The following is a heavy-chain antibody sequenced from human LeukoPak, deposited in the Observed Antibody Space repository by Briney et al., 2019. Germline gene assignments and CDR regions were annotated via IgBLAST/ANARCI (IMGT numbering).Heavy chain of an antibody. Sequence: SETLSLTCTVSGDSISSSNYYWGRIRQPPGKGLEWIGSIYYSGSTYYNPSLKTRVTISVDTSKNQFSLKLSSVTAADTAVYYCARLSGYSSGYNYYYYMDVWGKGTTVTVSS. CDR1: GDSISSSNYY. CDR3: ARLSGYSSGYNYYYYMDV. CDR2: IYYSGST. D-gene: IGHD6-19*01. V-gene: IGHV4-39*01. J-gene: IGHJ6*03.